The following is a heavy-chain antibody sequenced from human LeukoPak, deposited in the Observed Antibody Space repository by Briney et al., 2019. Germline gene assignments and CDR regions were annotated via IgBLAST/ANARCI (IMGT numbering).Heavy chain of an antibody. J-gene: IGHJ6*02. D-gene: IGHD3-10*01. CDR1: GGTFSSYA. CDR2: IIPIFGTA. Sequence: SVKVSCKASGGTFSSYAISWVRQAPGQGLEWMGGIIPIFGTANYAQKFQGRVTITADEPTSTAYMELSSLRSEDTAVYYCARASRYYGSGSFYGMDVWGQGTTVTVSS. V-gene: IGHV1-69*13. CDR3: ARASRYYGSGSFYGMDV.